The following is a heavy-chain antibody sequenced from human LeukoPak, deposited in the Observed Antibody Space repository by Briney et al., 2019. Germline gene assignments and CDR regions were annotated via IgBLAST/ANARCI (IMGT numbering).Heavy chain of an antibody. D-gene: IGHD2-8*01. CDR3: ARVTNGVYDY. V-gene: IGHV1-18*01. Sequence: ASLKYSGKAFGYTYTSYGISWVGQASVQGLEWMGWISAYNGNTNYAQKLQGRVTMTTDTSTSTAYMELRSLRSDDTAVYYCARVTNGVYDYWGQGTLVTVSS. CDR1: GYTYTSYG. CDR2: ISAYNGNT. J-gene: IGHJ4*02.